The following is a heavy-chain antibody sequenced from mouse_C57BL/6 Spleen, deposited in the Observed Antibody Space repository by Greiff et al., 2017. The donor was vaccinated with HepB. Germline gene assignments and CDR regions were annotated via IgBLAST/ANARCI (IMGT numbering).Heavy chain of an antibody. CDR2: IDPSDSYT. V-gene: IGHV1-69*01. CDR3: ARNGYSNYSYAMDY. CDR1: GYTFTSYW. D-gene: IGHD2-5*01. J-gene: IGHJ4*01. Sequence: VQLQQPGAELVMPGASVKLSCKASGYTFTSYWMHWVKQRPGQGLEWIGEIDPSDSYTNYNQKFKGKSTLTVDKSSSTAYMQLSSLTSEDSAVYYCARNGYSNYSYAMDYWGQGTSVTVSS.